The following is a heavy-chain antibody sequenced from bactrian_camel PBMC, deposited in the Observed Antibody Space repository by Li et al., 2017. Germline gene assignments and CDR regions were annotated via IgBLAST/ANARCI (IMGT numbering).Heavy chain of an antibody. J-gene: IGHJ4*01. D-gene: IGHD1*01. V-gene: IGHV3S1*01. CDR3: AAGFYCLSGRPPKRSEYNY. Sequence: HVQLVESGGGSVQAGGSLRLSCAASGYTYNRNCMAWFRQAPGKEREGVARIATGSGNTYYADHVKDKFTISQDSTANTVSLQMNALEPEDTATYYCAAGFYCLSGRPPKRSEYNYWGQGTQVTVS. CDR1: GYTYNRNC. CDR2: IATGSGNT.